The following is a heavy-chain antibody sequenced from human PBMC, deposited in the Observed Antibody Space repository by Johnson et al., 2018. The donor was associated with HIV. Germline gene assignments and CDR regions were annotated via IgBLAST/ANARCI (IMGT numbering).Heavy chain of an antibody. Sequence: VQLVESGGGVVQPGRSLRLSCAASGFTFSSYAMHWVRQAPGKGLEWVAVISYDGSNKYYADSVKGRFTISRDNSKTTLYLQMNSLRAEETAVYYCASHVGSSVGSAFDIWGQGTMVTVSS. CDR3: ASHVGSSVGSAFDI. D-gene: IGHD6-6*01. CDR1: GFTFSSYA. V-gene: IGHV3-30*04. CDR2: ISYDGSNK. J-gene: IGHJ3*02.